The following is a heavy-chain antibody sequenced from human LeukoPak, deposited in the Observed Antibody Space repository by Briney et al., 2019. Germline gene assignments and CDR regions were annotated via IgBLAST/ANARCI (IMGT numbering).Heavy chain of an antibody. CDR2: IKSKTDGGTP. J-gene: IGHJ4*02. CDR1: GFTFANAW. Sequence: GGSLRLSCAASGFTFANAWMSWVRQAPGKGLEWVGRIKSKTDGGTPDYVAPLKGRFTISRDDSQNTLYLQMHSLKTEVTALYYCTTDIRRSNVWPYSVYWGQGTLVTVSS. V-gene: IGHV3-15*01. CDR3: TTDIRRSNVWPYSVY. D-gene: IGHD6-19*01.